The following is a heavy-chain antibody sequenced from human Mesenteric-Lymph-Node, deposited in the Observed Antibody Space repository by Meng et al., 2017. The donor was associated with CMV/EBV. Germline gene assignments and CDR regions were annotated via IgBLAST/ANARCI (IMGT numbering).Heavy chain of an antibody. D-gene: IGHD3-16*01. CDR3: ARIMDSGWLDP. V-gene: IGHV1-3*01. J-gene: IGHJ5*02. CDR2: INPGNGST. CDR1: GYRFTKCL. Sequence: SCKASGYRFTKCLMHRARQAHGQRLEWLGWINPGNGSTNYVEQFQGRVTFTRDTSASTTYMELRSLRSEDMSIYYCARIMDSGWLDPWGQGTLVTVSS.